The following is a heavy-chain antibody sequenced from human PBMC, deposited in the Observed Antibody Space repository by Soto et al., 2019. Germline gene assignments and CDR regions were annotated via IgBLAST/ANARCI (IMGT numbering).Heavy chain of an antibody. Sequence: SVKVSCKASGGTFSSYAISWVRQAPGQGLEWMGGIIPIFGTANYAQKFQGRVTITADESTSTAYMELSSLRSEDTPVYYCARSIYYYGSGSYYPYWGQGTLVTVSS. CDR1: GGTFSSYA. CDR3: ARSIYYYGSGSYYPY. CDR2: IIPIFGTA. D-gene: IGHD3-10*01. J-gene: IGHJ4*02. V-gene: IGHV1-69*13.